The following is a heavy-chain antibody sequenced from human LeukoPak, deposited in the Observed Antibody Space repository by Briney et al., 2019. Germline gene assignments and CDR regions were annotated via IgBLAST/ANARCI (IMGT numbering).Heavy chain of an antibody. CDR1: GFTVSGNY. Sequence: GGSLRLSCAVSGFTVSGNYMSWVRQAPGKGLEWVSLIYSGDTTLYADSVKGRFTISRDISKNTVYLQMNSLRAEDTAVYYCARALFLGDWFDPWGQGTLVTVSS. J-gene: IGHJ5*02. D-gene: IGHD3-16*01. CDR3: ARALFLGDWFDP. CDR2: IYSGDTT. V-gene: IGHV3-53*01.